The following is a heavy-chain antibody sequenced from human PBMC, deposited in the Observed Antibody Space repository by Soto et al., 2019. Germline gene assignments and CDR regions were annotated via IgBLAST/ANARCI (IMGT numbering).Heavy chain of an antibody. Sequence: QVQLVQSGAEVRKPGSSVKVSCKASGGAFSSSSINWVRQAPGQGLEWMGGIIPMFGTTNYAQKLQGRVTLTADESTSTAYMDMTDLRSEDTAVYYCAEGGGSYDTWGQVTLVTVST. J-gene: IGHJ5*02. CDR1: GGAFSSSS. V-gene: IGHV1-69*01. CDR3: AEGGGSYDT. D-gene: IGHD3-10*01. CDR2: IIPMFGTT.